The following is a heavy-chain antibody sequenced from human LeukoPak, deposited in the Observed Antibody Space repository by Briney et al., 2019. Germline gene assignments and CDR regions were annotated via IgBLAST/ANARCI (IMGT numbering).Heavy chain of an antibody. CDR2: FDPEDGET. D-gene: IGHD5-12*01. CDR1: GYTLTELS. CDR3: ARVPRDSGYLYFDY. J-gene: IGHJ4*02. Sequence: ASVKVSCKVSGYTLTELSMHWVRQAPGKGLEWMGGFDPEDGETIYAQKFQGRVTMTEDTSTDTAYMELSRLRSDDTAVYYCARVPRDSGYLYFDYWGQGTLVTVSS. V-gene: IGHV1-24*01.